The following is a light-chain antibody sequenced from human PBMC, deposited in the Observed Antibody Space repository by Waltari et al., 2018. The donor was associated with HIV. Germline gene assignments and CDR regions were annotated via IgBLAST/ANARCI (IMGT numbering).Light chain of an antibody. Sequence: QPVLTQPPSASGTPRQRVIISCSGSSSNICRHSLSWYQHLPGATPTLLIFGNNQRSSGVPDRFSGSKSATSASLAISGLRSVDEADYSCAAWDDSLDGPVFGGGTKLTVL. CDR3: AAWDDSLDGPV. CDR1: SSNICRHS. CDR2: GNN. V-gene: IGLV1-44*01. J-gene: IGLJ2*01.